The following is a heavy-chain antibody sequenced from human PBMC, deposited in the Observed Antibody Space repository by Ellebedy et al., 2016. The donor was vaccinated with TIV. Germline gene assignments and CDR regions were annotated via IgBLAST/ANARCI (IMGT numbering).Heavy chain of an antibody. Sequence: ASVKVSXXASGYTFSGYFIHWVRQAPGQGLEWMGWINPNSGGTKYARKYQGRVTMTRDTSISTAYMELSRLRSDDTAVYYCAKVGSVYCTNGACWLDYWGQGSLVTVSS. CDR3: AKVGSVYCTNGACWLDY. CDR1: GYTFSGYF. J-gene: IGHJ4*02. CDR2: INPNSGGT. V-gene: IGHV1-2*02. D-gene: IGHD2-8*01.